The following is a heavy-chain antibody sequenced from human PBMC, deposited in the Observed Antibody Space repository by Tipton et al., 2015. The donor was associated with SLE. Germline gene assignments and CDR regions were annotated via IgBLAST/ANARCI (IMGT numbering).Heavy chain of an antibody. Sequence: SLRLSCAASGFTFSSYAMHWVRQAPGKGLEWVAVISYDGSNKYYADSVKGRFTISRDNSKNTLYLQMNSLRAEDTAVYYCARDGYSSGWYYYYYYYMDVWGKGTTVTVSS. V-gene: IGHV3-30-3*01. CDR2: ISYDGSNK. D-gene: IGHD6-19*01. CDR1: GFTFSSYA. J-gene: IGHJ6*03. CDR3: ARDGYSSGWYYYYYYYMDV.